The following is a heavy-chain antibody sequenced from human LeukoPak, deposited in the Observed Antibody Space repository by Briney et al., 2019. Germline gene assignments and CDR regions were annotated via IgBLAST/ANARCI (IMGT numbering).Heavy chain of an antibody. CDR2: ISGSGGST. D-gene: IGHD2-2*01. CDR1: GFTFSDYS. J-gene: IGHJ6*03. V-gene: IGHV3-23*01. CDR3: AKDGDVVPAAMYYYYYMDV. Sequence: PGGSLRLSCAASGFTFSDYSMNWVRQAPGKGLEWVSAISGSGGSTYYADSVKGRFTISRDNSKNTLYLQMNSLRAEDTAVYYCAKDGDVVPAAMYYYYYMDVWGKGTTVTVSS.